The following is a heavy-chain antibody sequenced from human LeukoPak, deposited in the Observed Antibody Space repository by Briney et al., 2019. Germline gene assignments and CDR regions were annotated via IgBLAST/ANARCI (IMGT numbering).Heavy chain of an antibody. J-gene: IGHJ4*02. V-gene: IGHV1-2*02. Sequence: APVKVSCKASGYTFTGYYMHWVRQAPGQGLEWMGWINPNSGGTNYAQKFQGRVTMTRDTSISAAYMELSRLRSDDTAVYYCARGQSYDSSGYYPLLPWGQGTLVTVSS. CDR1: GYTFTGYY. D-gene: IGHD3-22*01. CDR2: INPNSGGT. CDR3: ARGQSYDSSGYYPLLP.